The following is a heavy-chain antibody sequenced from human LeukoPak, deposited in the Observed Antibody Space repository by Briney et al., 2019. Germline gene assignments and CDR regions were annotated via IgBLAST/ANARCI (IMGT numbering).Heavy chain of an antibody. CDR2: ISSSSSII. J-gene: IGHJ4*01. V-gene: IGHV3-48*04. CDR3: ARAKTTYYYDSSSAY. CDR1: GFTFSSYA. D-gene: IGHD3-22*01. Sequence: GGSPRLSCAASGFTFSSYAMHWVRQAPGKGLEWVSYISSSSSIIYYADSVKGRFTISRDNAKNSLYLQMNSLRVEDTAVYYCARAKTTYYYDSSSAYWGHGTLVTVSS.